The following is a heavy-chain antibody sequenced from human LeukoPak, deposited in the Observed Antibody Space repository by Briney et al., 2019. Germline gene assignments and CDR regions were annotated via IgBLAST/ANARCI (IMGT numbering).Heavy chain of an antibody. CDR1: GFTFSGSA. Sequence: PGGSLRLSCAASGFTFSGSAMHWVRQAPGKGLEWVAVIWYDGTNEYYADSVKGRFTISRDNSTKTLYLQMNGLRAEDTAVYYCAKGAPVTMTITSWGQGTLVTVSS. J-gene: IGHJ5*02. CDR3: AKGAPVTMTITS. CDR2: IWYDGTNE. D-gene: IGHD3-22*01. V-gene: IGHV3-33*06.